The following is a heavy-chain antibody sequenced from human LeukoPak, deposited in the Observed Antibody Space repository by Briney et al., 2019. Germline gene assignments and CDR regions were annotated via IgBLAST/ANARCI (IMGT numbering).Heavy chain of an antibody. J-gene: IGHJ4*02. CDR1: GFTFSNDW. CDR2: IKQDGSEK. Sequence: LSGGPLRLSCAASGFTFSNDWMSWVRQAPGKGLEWVANIKQDGSEKYYVASVKGRFTISRDNAKNSLYLQMNSLRAEDTAVYYCVRESMAAPGYWGQGTLVTVSS. V-gene: IGHV3-7*01. D-gene: IGHD2/OR15-2a*01. CDR3: VRESMAAPGY.